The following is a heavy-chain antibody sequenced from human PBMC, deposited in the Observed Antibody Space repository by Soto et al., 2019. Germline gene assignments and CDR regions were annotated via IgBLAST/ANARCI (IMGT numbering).Heavy chain of an antibody. CDR2: IYHSGST. V-gene: IGHV4-30-2*01. D-gene: IGHD3-22*01. J-gene: IGHJ4*02. CDR3: ARGAVVNFDS. CDR1: GGSISSGGSS. Sequence: QLQLQESGSGLVKPSQTLSLTCAVSGGSISSGGSSWTWIRQPPGKGLEWIGYIYHSGSTYYNPSLXXRVTISVDRSKTQFSLKLTSVTAADTAVYYCARGAVVNFDSWGQGTLVTVSS.